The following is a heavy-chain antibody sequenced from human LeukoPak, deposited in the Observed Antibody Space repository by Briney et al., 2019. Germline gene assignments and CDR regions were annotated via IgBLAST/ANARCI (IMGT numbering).Heavy chain of an antibody. V-gene: IGHV4-34*01. CDR3: ARGSDLQGEKGVVVPAAEDY. J-gene: IGHJ4*02. Sequence: PSETLSLTCAVYGGSFSGYYWSWIRQPPGKGLEWIGEINHSGSTNYNPSLKSRVTISVDTSKNQFSLKLSSVTAADTAVYYCARGSDLQGEKGVVVPAAEDYWGQGTLVTVSS. D-gene: IGHD2-2*01. CDR2: INHSGST. CDR1: GGSFSGYY.